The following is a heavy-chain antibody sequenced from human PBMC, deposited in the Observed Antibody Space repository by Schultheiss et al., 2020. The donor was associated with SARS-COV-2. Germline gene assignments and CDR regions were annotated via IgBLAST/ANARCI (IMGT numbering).Heavy chain of an antibody. J-gene: IGHJ4*02. D-gene: IGHD4-17*01. CDR2: IYPGDSDT. CDR3: ARGPFTVTTHPPDY. Sequence: GGSLRLSCKGSGYSFTSYWINWVRQMPGKGLEWMGIIYPGDSDTRYSPSFQGQVTISADKSISTAYLQWSSLKASDTAMYYCARGPFTVTTHPPDYWGQGTLVTVYS. CDR1: GYSFTSYW. V-gene: IGHV5-51*01.